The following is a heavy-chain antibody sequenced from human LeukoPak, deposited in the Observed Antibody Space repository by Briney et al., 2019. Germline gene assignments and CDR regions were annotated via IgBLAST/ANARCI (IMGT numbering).Heavy chain of an antibody. CDR3: ARAKVYYYDSSGYLLGAFDI. V-gene: IGHV3-30-3*01. J-gene: IGHJ3*02. Sequence: GRSLRLPCAASGFTFSSYAMHWVRQAPGKGLERVAVISYDGSNKYYADSVKGRFTISRDNSKNTLYLQMNSLRAGDTAVYYCARAKVYYYDSSGYLLGAFDIWGQGTMVTVSS. CDR2: ISYDGSNK. D-gene: IGHD3-22*01. CDR1: GFTFSSYA.